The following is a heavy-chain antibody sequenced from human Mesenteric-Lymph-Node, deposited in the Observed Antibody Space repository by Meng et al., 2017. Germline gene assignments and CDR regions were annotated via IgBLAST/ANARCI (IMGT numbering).Heavy chain of an antibody. Sequence: GGSLRLSCAASGFTFSSYGMHWVRQAPGKGLEWVAVIWYDGSNKYYADSVKGRFTISRDNSKNTLYLQMNSLRAEDTAVYYCARLGYCSSTSCYDYYYYGMDVWGQGTTVTVSS. V-gene: IGHV3-33*01. D-gene: IGHD2-2*01. CDR3: ARLGYCSSTSCYDYYYYGMDV. CDR1: GFTFSSYG. J-gene: IGHJ6*02. CDR2: IWYDGSNK.